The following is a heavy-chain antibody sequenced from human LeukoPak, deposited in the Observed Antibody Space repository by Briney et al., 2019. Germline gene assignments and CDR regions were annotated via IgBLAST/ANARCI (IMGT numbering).Heavy chain of an antibody. Sequence: GGSLRLSCAASGFTVSSNYVSWVRQAPGKGLEWVSVIYSGGSTYYADSVKGRFTISRDNSKSTLYLQMNSLGAEDTAVYYCARLFKVVPAAIHTWGQGTLVTVSS. V-gene: IGHV3-53*01. J-gene: IGHJ5*02. CDR3: ARLFKVVPAAIHT. CDR1: GFTVSSNY. D-gene: IGHD2-2*01. CDR2: IYSGGST.